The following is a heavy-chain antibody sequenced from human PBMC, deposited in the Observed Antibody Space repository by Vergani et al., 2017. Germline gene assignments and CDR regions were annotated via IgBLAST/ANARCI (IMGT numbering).Heavy chain of an antibody. CDR3: ARASGGIFYYYYYGMDV. V-gene: IGHV3-23*01. CDR1: GFTFSSYA. CDR2: ISGSGGST. Sequence: EVQLLESGGGLVQPGGSLRLSCAASGFTFSSYAMSWVRQAPGKGLEWVSAISGSGGSTYYADSVKGRFTISRDNSKNTLYLQMNSLRAEDTAVYYCARASGGIFYYYYYGMDVWGQGTTVTVSS. J-gene: IGHJ6*02.